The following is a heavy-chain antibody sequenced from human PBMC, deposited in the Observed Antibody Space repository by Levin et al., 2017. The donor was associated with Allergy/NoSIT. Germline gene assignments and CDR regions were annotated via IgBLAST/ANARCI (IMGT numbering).Heavy chain of an antibody. J-gene: IGHJ4*02. CDR3: ARFVWGSYRGFDY. Sequence: RGRRERRGKGSERSGYIYDTGNTNYNPSLKSRVTLSVDTSKNQFSLKLSSVTPADTAVYYCARFVWGSYRGFDYWGQGTLVTVSS. D-gene: IGHD3-16*02. CDR2: IYDTGNT. V-gene: IGHV4-59*01.